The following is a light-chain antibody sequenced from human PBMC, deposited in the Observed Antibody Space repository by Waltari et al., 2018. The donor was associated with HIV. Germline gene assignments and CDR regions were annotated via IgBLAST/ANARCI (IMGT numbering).Light chain of an antibody. CDR3: AAWTDSLSGVV. CDR2: SNN. CDR1: SPNIGSYY. J-gene: IGLJ2*01. Sequence: QSVLTQPPSASGTPGQRVTIPCSGSSPNIGSYYVSWYQQLQGTAPKLLIYSNNQRPSGVPDRFSGSKSGTSASLAISGLRSEDEADYYCAAWTDSLSGVVFGGGTKLSVL. V-gene: IGLV1-47*01.